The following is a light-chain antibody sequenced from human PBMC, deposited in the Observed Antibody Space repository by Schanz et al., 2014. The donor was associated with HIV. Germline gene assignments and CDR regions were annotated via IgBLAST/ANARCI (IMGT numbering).Light chain of an antibody. Sequence: VVTQEPSFSVSPGGTVTLTCGLSSGSVSTNSSPTWYRQTPGEPPRTLIYNTDTRSSGVPDRFSGSILGNKAALTITGAQADDESDYYCVLYMGSGSWVFGGGTKLTVL. CDR3: VLYMGSGSWV. CDR2: NTD. J-gene: IGLJ3*02. CDR1: SGSVSTNSS. V-gene: IGLV8-61*01.